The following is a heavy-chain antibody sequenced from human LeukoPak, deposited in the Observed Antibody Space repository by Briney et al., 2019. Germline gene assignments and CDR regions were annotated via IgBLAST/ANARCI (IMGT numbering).Heavy chain of an antibody. Sequence: PGGSLRLSCAASRFTFSSYSMNWVRQPPGKGLEWIGEIYHSGSTNYNPSLKSRVTISVDKSKSQFSLKLSSVTAADTAVYYCAAFVTIFGVVIQDYWGQGTLVTVSS. CDR1: RFTFSSYSM. D-gene: IGHD3-3*01. J-gene: IGHJ4*02. V-gene: IGHV4-4*02. CDR2: IYHSGST. CDR3: AAFVTIFGVVIQDY.